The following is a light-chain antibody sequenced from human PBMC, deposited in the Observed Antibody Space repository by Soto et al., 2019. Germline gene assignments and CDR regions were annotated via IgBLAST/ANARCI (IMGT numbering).Light chain of an antibody. CDR3: QQSYTTPYT. CDR1: QRISTY. Sequence: DIQMTQSPSSLSASIGDRVTITCRASQRISTYLTWYQQKAGKAPKVLIYGASSLQSGVPSRFTGSGSGTDFTLTISSLRPEDFATYCCQQSYTTPYTFGRGTKLEIK. J-gene: IGKJ2*01. V-gene: IGKV1-39*01. CDR2: GAS.